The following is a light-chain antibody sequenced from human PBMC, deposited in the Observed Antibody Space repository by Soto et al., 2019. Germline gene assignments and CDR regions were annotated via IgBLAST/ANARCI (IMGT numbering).Light chain of an antibody. J-gene: IGKJ2*01. V-gene: IGKV3-15*01. Sequence: EIAMTQSPATLSVSPGDRVTLSCRASESISINLAWYQQKPGQAPRLLIYGASTGATGVPPRFSGSGSGTGFTLTISSLQSEDFAVYYCHQYSACPPSFGQGTKLESK. CDR3: HQYSACPPS. CDR1: ESISIN. CDR2: GAS.